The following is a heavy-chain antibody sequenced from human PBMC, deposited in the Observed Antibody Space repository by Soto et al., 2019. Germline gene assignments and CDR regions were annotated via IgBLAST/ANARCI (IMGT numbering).Heavy chain of an antibody. V-gene: IGHV4-34*01. CDR1: GGSFSGYY. Sequence: SETLSLTCAVYGGSFSGYYWSWIRQPPGKGLEWIGEINHSGSTNYNPSLKSRVTISVDTSKNQFSLKLSSVTAADTAVYYCARVADYIWGSYRPQPPHPGFDYWGQGTLVTVSS. D-gene: IGHD3-16*02. J-gene: IGHJ4*02. CDR2: INHSGST. CDR3: ARVADYIWGSYRPQPPHPGFDY.